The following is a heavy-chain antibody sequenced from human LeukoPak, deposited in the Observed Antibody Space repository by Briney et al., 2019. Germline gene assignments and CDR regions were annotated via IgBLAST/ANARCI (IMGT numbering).Heavy chain of an antibody. V-gene: IGHV3-30*02. CDR1: GFTFSTYG. CDR3: ARDPSFLKYDAFDI. Sequence: GGSLRLSCAASGFTFSTYGMHWVRQAPGKGLEWVAFIRYDGSNKYYADSVKGRFTNSRDNAKNTLYLQMNSLRAEDTAVYYCARDPSFLKYDAFDIWGQGTMVTVSS. CDR2: IRYDGSNK. D-gene: IGHD2-2*01. J-gene: IGHJ3*02.